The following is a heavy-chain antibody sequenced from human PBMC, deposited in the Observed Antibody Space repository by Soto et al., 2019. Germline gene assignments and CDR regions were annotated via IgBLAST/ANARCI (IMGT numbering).Heavy chain of an antibody. Sequence: PGESLKISCKGSGYSFTSYWIGWVRQMPGKGLEWMGIIYPGDSDTRYSPSFQGQVTISADKSISTAYLQWSSLKASDTAMYYCARHGGYCSSTSCYSYPDYWGQGTLVTVS. CDR1: GYSFTSYW. J-gene: IGHJ4*02. V-gene: IGHV5-51*01. CDR3: ARHGGYCSSTSCYSYPDY. CDR2: IYPGDSDT. D-gene: IGHD2-2*02.